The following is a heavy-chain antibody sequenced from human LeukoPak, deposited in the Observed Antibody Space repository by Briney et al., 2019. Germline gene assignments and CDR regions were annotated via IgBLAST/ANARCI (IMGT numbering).Heavy chain of an antibody. J-gene: IGHJ4*02. V-gene: IGHV4-34*01. CDR2: INHSGST. D-gene: IGHD3-22*01. CDR3: AREDSSGYLGY. Sequence: SETLSLTCAVYGGSLSGYYWSWIRQPPGKGLEWIGEINHSGSTNYNPSLKSRVTISVDTSKNQFSLKLTSLTAADTAVYYCAREDSSGYLGYWGQGTLVTVSS. CDR1: GGSLSGYY.